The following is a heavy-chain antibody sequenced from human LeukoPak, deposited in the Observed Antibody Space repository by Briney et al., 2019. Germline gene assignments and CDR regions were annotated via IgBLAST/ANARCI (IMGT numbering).Heavy chain of an antibody. Sequence: PSETLSLTCAVYGGSFSGYYWSWIRQPPGKGLEWIGEINHSGSTNYNPSLKSRVTISVDTSKNQFSLKLSSVTAADTAVYYCASRYCSSTSCRGSYYYYYYYMDVWGKGTTVTVYS. V-gene: IGHV4-34*01. CDR2: INHSGST. D-gene: IGHD2-2*01. CDR1: GGSFSGYY. CDR3: ASRYCSSTSCRGSYYYYYYYMDV. J-gene: IGHJ6*03.